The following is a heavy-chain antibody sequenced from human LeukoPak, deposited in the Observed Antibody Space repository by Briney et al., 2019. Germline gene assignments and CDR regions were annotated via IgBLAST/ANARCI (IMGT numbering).Heavy chain of an antibody. CDR1: GGSFSGYY. CDR2: INHSGST. CDR3: AREGFQNNWFDP. Sequence: SETLSLTCAVYGGSFSGYYWSWIRQPPGKGLEWIGEINHSGSTNYNPSLKSRVTISVDTSKNQFSLKLSSVTAADTAVYYCAREGFQNNWFDPWGQGTLVTVSS. J-gene: IGHJ5*02. V-gene: IGHV4-34*01.